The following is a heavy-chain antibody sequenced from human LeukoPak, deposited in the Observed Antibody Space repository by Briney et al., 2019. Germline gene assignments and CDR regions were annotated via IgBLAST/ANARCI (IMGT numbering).Heavy chain of an antibody. V-gene: IGHV1-2*02. Sequence: ASVKVSCKASGYTFTGYYMHWVRQAPGQGLEWMGWINPNSGGTNYAQKFQGRVTMTRDTSISTAYMELSRLRSDDTAVYYCARDFYYGSGSFGYWGQGTLVTVSS. D-gene: IGHD3-10*01. J-gene: IGHJ4*02. CDR2: INPNSGGT. CDR3: ARDFYYGSGSFGY. CDR1: GYTFTGYY.